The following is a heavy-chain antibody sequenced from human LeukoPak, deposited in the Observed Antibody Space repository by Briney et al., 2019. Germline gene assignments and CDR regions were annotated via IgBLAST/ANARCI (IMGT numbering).Heavy chain of an antibody. D-gene: IGHD2-15*01. CDR2: INPSGGTT. Sequence: ASVKVSCKASGDTFTSYYMHWVRQAPGQGLEWMGIINPSGGTTTYAQKFQGRVTLTSDTSTSKVYMELSSLTSEDTAVYYCARERGYCGARTCYHFEYWGQGTLVTVSS. J-gene: IGHJ4*02. V-gene: IGHV1-46*01. CDR1: GDTFTSYY. CDR3: ARERGYCGARTCYHFEY.